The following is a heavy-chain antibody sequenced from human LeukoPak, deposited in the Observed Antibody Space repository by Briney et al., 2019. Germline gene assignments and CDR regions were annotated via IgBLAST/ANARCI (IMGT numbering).Heavy chain of an antibody. Sequence: GGSLRLSCAASGFTFSSYAMHWVRQAPGKGLEWVAVISYDGSNKYYADSVKGRFTISRDNSKNTLSLQMNSLRAEDTAVYYCARGGVDYWGQGTLVTVSS. D-gene: IGHD3-16*01. CDR3: ARGGVDY. V-gene: IGHV3-30*04. J-gene: IGHJ4*02. CDR2: ISYDGSNK. CDR1: GFTFSSYA.